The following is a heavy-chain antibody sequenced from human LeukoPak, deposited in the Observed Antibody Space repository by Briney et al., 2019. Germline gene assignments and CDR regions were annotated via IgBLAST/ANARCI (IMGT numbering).Heavy chain of an antibody. J-gene: IGHJ6*02. CDR3: ARVYGSGSHGYYYYDMDV. CDR2: IYYSGST. CDR1: GGSISSYY. Sequence: PSETLSLTSTVSGGSISSYYWSWIRQPPGKGLEWIGYIYYSGSTNYNPSLKSRVTISVDTSKNQFSLKLSSVTAADTAVYYCARVYGSGSHGYYYYDMDVWGQGTTVTVSS. V-gene: IGHV4-59*01. D-gene: IGHD3-10*01.